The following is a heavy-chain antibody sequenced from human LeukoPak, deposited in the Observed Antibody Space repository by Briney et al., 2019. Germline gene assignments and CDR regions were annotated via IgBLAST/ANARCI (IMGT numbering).Heavy chain of an antibody. D-gene: IGHD5-12*01. CDR2: IDWDDDK. CDR3: ARSSGYDLNFDY. J-gene: IGHJ4*02. CDR1: GFSLSTSGMR. Sequence: ESGPALVKPTQTLTLTCTFSGFSLSTSGMRVSWIRQPPGKALEWLARIDWDDDKFHSTSLKTRLTISKDTSKNQVVLTMTNMDPVDTATYYCARSSGYDLNFDYWGQGTLSPSPQ. V-gene: IGHV2-70*04.